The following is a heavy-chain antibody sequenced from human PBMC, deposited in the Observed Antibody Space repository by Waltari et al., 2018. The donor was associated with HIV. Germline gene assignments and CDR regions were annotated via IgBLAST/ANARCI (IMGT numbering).Heavy chain of an antibody. V-gene: IGHV3-11*05. CDR1: GFTFSSEY. J-gene: IGHJ6*02. D-gene: IGHD3-10*01. Sequence: QVQLVESGGGLVKPGGSLRLPRAASGFTFSSEYLSGIRPAPGKGLEWVSYISSSSTYTNYAGSVKGRFTISRDNAKNSLYLQMNSLRAEDTAVYYCARNPTLQFGDLWAYYYGMDVWGQGTTVTVS. CDR3: ARNPTLQFGDLWAYYYGMDV. CDR2: ISSSSTYT.